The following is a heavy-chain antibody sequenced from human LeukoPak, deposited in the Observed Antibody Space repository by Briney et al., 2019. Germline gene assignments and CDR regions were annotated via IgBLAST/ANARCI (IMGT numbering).Heavy chain of an antibody. J-gene: IGHJ4*02. CDR2: ISSNGDNT. CDR1: GFTFDDYA. CDR3: VRGTGY. V-gene: IGHV3-64D*06. Sequence: GGSLRLSCAASGFTFDDYAMHWVRQAPGKGLEYVSAISSNGDNTYYADSVKGRFTISRDNSKNTLYLQMSSLRPDDTAVYFCVRGTGYWGQGTLVTVSS.